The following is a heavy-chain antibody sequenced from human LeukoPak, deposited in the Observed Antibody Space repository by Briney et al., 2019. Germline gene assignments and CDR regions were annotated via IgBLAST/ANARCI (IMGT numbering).Heavy chain of an antibody. CDR1: GFTFDDYA. J-gene: IGHJ4*02. CDR3: AKDHYNNRGYFDY. D-gene: IGHD4-11*01. Sequence: GGSLRLSCAASGFTFDDYAMHWVRQAPGKGLEWVSGISWNSGSIGYADSVKGRFTISRDNAKNSLYLQMSSLRAEDTALYYCAKDHYNNRGYFDYWGQGTLVTVSS. CDR2: ISWNSGSI. V-gene: IGHV3-9*01.